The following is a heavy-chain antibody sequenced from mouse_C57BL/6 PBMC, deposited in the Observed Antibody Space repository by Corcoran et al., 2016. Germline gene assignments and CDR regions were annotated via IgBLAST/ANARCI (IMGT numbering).Heavy chain of an antibody. V-gene: IGHV14-3*01. CDR3: ARYDYHEGAMDY. J-gene: IGHJ4*01. D-gene: IGHD2-4*01. CDR1: GFNSKNTY. CDR2: IDPANGNT. Sequence: EVQLQQSVAELVRPGASVKLSCTASGFNSKNTYMHWVKQRPEQGLEWIGRIDPANGNTKYAPKFQGKATITADTSSNTAYLQLSSLTSEDTAIYYCARYDYHEGAMDYWGQGTSVTVSS.